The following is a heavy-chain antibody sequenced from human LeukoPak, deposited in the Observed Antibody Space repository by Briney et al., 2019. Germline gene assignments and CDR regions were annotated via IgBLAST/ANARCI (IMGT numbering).Heavy chain of an antibody. CDR3: ARPPSRGYSSSFEY. D-gene: IGHD2-2*03. CDR2: IYPDESNI. CDR1: GYSFPTYW. V-gene: IGHV5-51*01. Sequence: GESLKISCKGSGYSFPTYWIAWVRQMPGKGLEWMGIIYPDESNIRYSPSFQGQVTISADKSISTAYLQWSSLKASNTAMYYCARPPSRGYSSSFEYWGQGTLVTVSS. J-gene: IGHJ4*02.